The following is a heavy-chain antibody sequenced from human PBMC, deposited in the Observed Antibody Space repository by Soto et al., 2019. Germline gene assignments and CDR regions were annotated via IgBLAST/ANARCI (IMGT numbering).Heavy chain of an antibody. Sequence: GGSLRLSCAASGFAFTIYSMNLVRQSPGKGLEWVSSISSTTNYIYYADSMKGRFTVSRDNAKNSVYLEMNSLSAEDTAVYYCARESEDLTSNFDYWGQGTLLTLSS. J-gene: IGHJ4*02. CDR1: GFAFTIYS. CDR3: ARESEDLTSNFDY. CDR2: ISSTTNYI. V-gene: IGHV3-21*01.